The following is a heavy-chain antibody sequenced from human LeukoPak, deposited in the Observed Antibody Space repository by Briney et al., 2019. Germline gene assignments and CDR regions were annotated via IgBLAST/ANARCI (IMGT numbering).Heavy chain of an antibody. J-gene: IGHJ4*02. CDR1: GGSFSGYY. CDR2: SNYSGST. Sequence: SETLSLTCAVYGGSFSGYYWSWIRQPPGKGLEWIGESNYSGSTKYNPSLKSRVTITVDTSKNQFSLRLSSLTAADTAIYYCARGDSSGYRFWGQGTLVTVSS. CDR3: ARGDSSGYRF. V-gene: IGHV4-34*01. D-gene: IGHD3-22*01.